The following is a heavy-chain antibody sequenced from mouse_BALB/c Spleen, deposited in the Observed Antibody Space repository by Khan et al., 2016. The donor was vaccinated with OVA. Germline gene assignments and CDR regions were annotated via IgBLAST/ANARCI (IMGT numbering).Heavy chain of an antibody. V-gene: IGHV5-6*01. J-gene: IGHJ4*01. CDR3: ARTSTTAKGDYYAMDY. D-gene: IGHD1-2*01. CDR1: GFTFSSYG. CDR2: ISSGGHYT. Sequence: DVHLVESGGDLVKPGGSLKLSCAASGFTFSSYGMSWVRQTPDKRLEWVATISSGGHYTYFPDSVRGRFTISRDNAKNTLYLQMSSLKSEDTAMYYCARTSTTAKGDYYAMDYWGQGTSVTVSS.